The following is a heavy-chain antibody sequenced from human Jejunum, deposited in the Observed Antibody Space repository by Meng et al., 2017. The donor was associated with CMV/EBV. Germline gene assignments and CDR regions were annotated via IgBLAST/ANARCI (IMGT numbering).Heavy chain of an antibody. V-gene: IGHV1-2*06. CDR2: INPSSGGT. CDR1: GYTFIGYY. CDR3: AREDFFTAAGSFDY. D-gene: IGHD3-3*01. J-gene: IGHJ4*02. Sequence: APGYTFIGYYLDWVRQAPGQGLEWMGRINPSSGGTKYAQSFQGRVTMTRDTSVNTVYMELSRLTSTDTAIYYCAREDFFTAAGSFDYWGQGTLVTVSS.